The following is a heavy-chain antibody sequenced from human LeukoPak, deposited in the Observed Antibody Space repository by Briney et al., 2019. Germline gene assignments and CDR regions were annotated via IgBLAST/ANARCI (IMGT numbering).Heavy chain of an antibody. CDR3: ARVLPSDY. V-gene: IGHV1-2*02. Sequence: ASVKVSSKASGYIFTGNFMHWVRQAPGQGLEWMGWVNPNTGGTNYAQKFQGRVTMTSDTSISTGYMELSRLTSDDTAVYYCARVLPSDYWGQGTLVTVSS. CDR2: VNPNTGGT. CDR1: GYIFTGNF. J-gene: IGHJ4*02.